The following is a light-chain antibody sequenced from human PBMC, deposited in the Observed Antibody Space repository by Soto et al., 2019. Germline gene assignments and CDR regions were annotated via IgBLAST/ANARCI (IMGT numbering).Light chain of an antibody. V-gene: IGLV1-40*01. CDR3: QSYDSSLSGASV. CDR2: GNN. J-gene: IGLJ3*02. Sequence: SVLTQPPSVSGAPGQKVTISCTGSSSNIGAGYDVHWYQQLPGTAPKLLIYGNNNRPSGVPDRFSGSKSGTSASLAITGLQAEDEADYYCQSYDSSLSGASVFGGGTKVTVL. CDR1: SSNIGAGYD.